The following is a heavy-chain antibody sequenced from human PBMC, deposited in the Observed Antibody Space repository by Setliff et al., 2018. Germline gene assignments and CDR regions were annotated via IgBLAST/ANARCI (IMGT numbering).Heavy chain of an antibody. J-gene: IGHJ4*02. CDR3: ARRDSTSYYGYSFDF. CDR2: VDRSGNT. D-gene: IGHD3-22*01. V-gene: IGHV4-59*04. CDR1: GGSISSYY. Sequence: SETLSLTCTVSGGSISSYYWSWIRQPPGKGLEWIGTVDRSGNTFYNPSLRSRVTISVDTSKNQISLKLTSVSAADTAVYYCARRDSTSYYGYSFDFWGRGTLVTVSS.